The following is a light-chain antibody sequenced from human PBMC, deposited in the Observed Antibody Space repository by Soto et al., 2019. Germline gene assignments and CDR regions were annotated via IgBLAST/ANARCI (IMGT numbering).Light chain of an antibody. CDR2: AAS. CDR3: QQSYSTPPIT. CDR1: QSISSY. J-gene: IGKJ5*01. Sequence: DIRRTPSPSSVSASVADRVAITCRASQSISSYLNWYQQKPGKAPKLLIYAASSLQSGVPSRFSGSGSGTDFTLTISSLQPEDFATYYCQQSYSTPPITFGQGTRLEIK. V-gene: IGKV1-39*01.